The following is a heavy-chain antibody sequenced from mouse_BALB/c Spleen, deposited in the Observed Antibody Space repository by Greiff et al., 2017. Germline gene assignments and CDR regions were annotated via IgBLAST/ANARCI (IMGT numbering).Heavy chain of an antibody. D-gene: IGHD3-1*01. J-gene: IGHJ4*01. Sequence: EVQLVESGGGLVQPGGSRKLSCAASGFTFSSFGMHWVRQAPEKGLEWVAYISSGSSTIYYADTVKGRFTISRDNPKNTLFLQMTSLRSEDTAMYYCARGGYLYAMDYWGQGTSVTVSS. CDR3: ARGGYLYAMDY. CDR1: GFTFSSFG. V-gene: IGHV5-17*02. CDR2: ISSGSSTI.